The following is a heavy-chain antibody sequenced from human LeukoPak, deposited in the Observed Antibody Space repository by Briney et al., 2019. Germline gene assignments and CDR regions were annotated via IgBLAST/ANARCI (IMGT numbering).Heavy chain of an antibody. J-gene: IGHJ4*02. V-gene: IGHV1-69*13. Sequence: SVKVSCKASGGTFSSYAISWVRQAPGQGLEWMGGIIPIFGTANYAQKFQGRVTITADESTCTAYMELSSLRSEDTAVYYCASSLIVVVPAARGLGDWGQGTLVTVSS. CDR3: ASSLIVVVPAARGLGD. CDR2: IIPIFGTA. D-gene: IGHD2-2*01. CDR1: GGTFSSYA.